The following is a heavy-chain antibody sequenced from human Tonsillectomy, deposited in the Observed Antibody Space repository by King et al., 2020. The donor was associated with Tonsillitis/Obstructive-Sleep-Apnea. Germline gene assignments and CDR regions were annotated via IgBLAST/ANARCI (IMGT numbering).Heavy chain of an antibody. Sequence: VQLVESGAEVKKPGESLKISCKGSGYSFTNYWIAWVRQMPGKGLEWMGIIYPGDSDTRYSPSFQGQVTISADKSITTAYLQWSILKASDTAIYFCARHLVGWFDPWGQGTLVTVSS. CDR2: IYPGDSDT. V-gene: IGHV5-51*01. CDR1: GYSFTNYW. J-gene: IGHJ5*02. CDR3: ARHLVGWFDP. D-gene: IGHD2-2*01.